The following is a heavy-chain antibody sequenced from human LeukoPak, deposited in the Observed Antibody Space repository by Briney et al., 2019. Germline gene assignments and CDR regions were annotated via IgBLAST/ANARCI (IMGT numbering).Heavy chain of an antibody. CDR1: GFTVSSSN. J-gene: IGHJ4*02. D-gene: IGHD6-19*01. V-gene: IGHV3-66*02. CDR2: IYSGDNT. CDR3: AREDRYTSGSFDY. Sequence: GGSLRLSCAASGFTVSSSNMNWVRQAPGKGLEWVSGIYSGDNTYYADSVKGRFTISRDNSENTLYLQMNSLTAEDTAVYYCAREDRYTSGSFDYWGQGTLVTVSS.